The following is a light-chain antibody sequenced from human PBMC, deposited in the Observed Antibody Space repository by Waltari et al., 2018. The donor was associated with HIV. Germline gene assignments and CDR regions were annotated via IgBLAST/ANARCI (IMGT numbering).Light chain of an antibody. Sequence: QSVLTQPPSVSGAPGQRVTISCTGSSSNIGAGYDVHWFQQLPGTAPQLLIYCSTNRPSCVPDRFAGSKSGTAASLASTGLQAEDEADYYCQSYDSGLTAYVFGTGTKVTVL. CDR2: CST. V-gene: IGLV1-40*01. CDR3: QSYDSGLTAYV. CDR1: SSNIGAGYD. J-gene: IGLJ1*01.